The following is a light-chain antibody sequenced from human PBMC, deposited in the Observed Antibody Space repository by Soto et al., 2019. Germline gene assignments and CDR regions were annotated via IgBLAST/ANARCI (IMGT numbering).Light chain of an antibody. Sequence: EIVMTQSPVTLSVSPGGGATLSCRASQNVRSNLAWYQQRPGQAPRLLIYGASTRATGIPTRFSGSGSGTEFTLTISSLQSEDFAVYYCQQYTNWRTFGQGTKVDIK. CDR2: GAS. J-gene: IGKJ1*01. V-gene: IGKV3-15*01. CDR3: QQYTNWRT. CDR1: QNVRSN.